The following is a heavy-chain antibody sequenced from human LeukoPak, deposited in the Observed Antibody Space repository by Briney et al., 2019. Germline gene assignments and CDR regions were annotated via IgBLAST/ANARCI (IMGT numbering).Heavy chain of an antibody. J-gene: IGHJ3*02. CDR1: GVSISSYY. Sequence: SETLSLTCTVSGVSISSYYWSWIRQPPGKGLEWIGYIYYSGSTNYNPSLKSRVTISVDTSKNQFSLKLSSVTAADTAVYYCARVGGDRMYAFDIWGQGTMVTVSS. CDR3: ARVGGDRMYAFDI. CDR2: IYYSGST. V-gene: IGHV4-59*01. D-gene: IGHD2-21*02.